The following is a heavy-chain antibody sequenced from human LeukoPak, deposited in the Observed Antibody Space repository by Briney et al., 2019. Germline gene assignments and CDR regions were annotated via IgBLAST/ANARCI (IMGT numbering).Heavy chain of an antibody. J-gene: IGHJ4*02. CDR1: GFTFSSYW. CDR3: ARDFKDYYDSSGSAPFDY. Sequence: GGSLRLSCAASGFTFSSYWMSWVRQAPGKGLEWVANIKQDGSEKYYVDSVKGRFTISRGNAKSSLYLQMNSLRAEDTAVYYCARDFKDYYDSSGSAPFDYWGQGTLVTVSS. CDR2: IKQDGSEK. D-gene: IGHD3-22*01. V-gene: IGHV3-7*01.